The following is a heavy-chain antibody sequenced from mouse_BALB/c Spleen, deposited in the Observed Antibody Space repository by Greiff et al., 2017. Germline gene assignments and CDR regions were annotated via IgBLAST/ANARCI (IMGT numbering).Heavy chain of an antibody. CDR3: ASAYYRYDDAMDY. V-gene: IGHV5-15*02. D-gene: IGHD2-14*01. CDR1: GFTFSDYG. J-gene: IGHJ4*01. Sequence: EVKLMESGGGLVQPGGSRKLSCAASGFTFSDYGMAWVRQAPGKGPEWVAFISNLAYSIYYADTVTGRFTISRENAKNTLYLEMSSLRSEDTAMYYCASAYYRYDDAMDYWGQGTSVTVSS. CDR2: ISNLAYSI.